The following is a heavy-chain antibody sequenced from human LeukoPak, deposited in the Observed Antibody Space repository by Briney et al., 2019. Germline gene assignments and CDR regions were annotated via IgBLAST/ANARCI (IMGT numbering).Heavy chain of an antibody. V-gene: IGHV4-39*02. CDR3: ARDRGGELL. J-gene: IGHJ3*01. D-gene: IGHD1-26*01. CDR2: IYYSGST. Sequence: SSETLSLTCTVSGGSISSSSYYWGWIRQPPGKGLEWIGSIYYSGSTYYNPSLKSRVTISVDTSKNQFSLKLSSVTAADTAVYYCARDRGGELLWGQGTMVTVSS. CDR1: GGSISSSSYY.